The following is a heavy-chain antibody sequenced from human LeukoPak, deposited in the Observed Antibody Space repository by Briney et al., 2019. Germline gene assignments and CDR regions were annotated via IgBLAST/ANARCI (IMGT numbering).Heavy chain of an antibody. CDR1: GFTFSSYE. J-gene: IGHJ5*02. V-gene: IGHV3-48*03. Sequence: GGSLRLSCAASGFTFSSYEMNWVRQAPGKGLEWVSYIGSSGTTIYYADSVKGRFTISRDNAKSSLYLQMNSLRAEDTAVYYCARVGVVVAATGNLWFDPWGQGTLVTVSS. CDR3: ARVGVVVAATGNLWFDP. CDR2: IGSSGTTI. D-gene: IGHD2-15*01.